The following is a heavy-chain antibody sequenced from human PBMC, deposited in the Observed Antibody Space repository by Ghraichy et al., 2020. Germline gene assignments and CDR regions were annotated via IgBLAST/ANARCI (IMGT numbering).Heavy chain of an antibody. D-gene: IGHD3-3*01. Sequence: GGSLRLSCAASGFTFSSYSMNWVRQAPGKGLEWVSYISSSSSTIYYADSVKGRFTISRDNAKNSLYLQMNSLRDEDTAVYYCARENGDFWSGLYYHYGMDVWGQGTTVTVSS. CDR2: ISSSSSTI. J-gene: IGHJ6*02. CDR3: ARENGDFWSGLYYHYGMDV. CDR1: GFTFSSYS. V-gene: IGHV3-48*02.